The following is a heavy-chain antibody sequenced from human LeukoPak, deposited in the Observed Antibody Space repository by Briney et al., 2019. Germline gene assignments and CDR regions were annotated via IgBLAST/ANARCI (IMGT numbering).Heavy chain of an antibody. D-gene: IGHD1-1*01. Sequence: RSGGSLRLSCAASGFTFSSYAMSWVRQAPGKGLEWVSGINWNGGSTGYADSVKGRFTISRDNAKNSLYLQMNSLRAEDTALYHCAGGDNHAFDIWGQGTMVTVSS. CDR2: INWNGGST. V-gene: IGHV3-20*01. J-gene: IGHJ3*02. CDR3: AGGDNHAFDI. CDR1: GFTFSSYA.